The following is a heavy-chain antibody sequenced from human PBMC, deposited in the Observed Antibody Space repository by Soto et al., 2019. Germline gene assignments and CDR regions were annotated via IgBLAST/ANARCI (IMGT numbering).Heavy chain of an antibody. D-gene: IGHD3-10*01. V-gene: IGHV4-39*01. CDR1: GGSIRSNSDF. Sequence: SETLSFTCTASGGSIRSNSDFLAWIRQPPGKGLEWIGTMYHSGSTYSNPSLKSRVTISVDTPKKQFSLKLTSVTAADTGVYYCARGSGAYYYYGMDVWGQGTTVTVSS. CDR2: MYHSGST. J-gene: IGHJ6*02. CDR3: ARGSGAYYYYGMDV.